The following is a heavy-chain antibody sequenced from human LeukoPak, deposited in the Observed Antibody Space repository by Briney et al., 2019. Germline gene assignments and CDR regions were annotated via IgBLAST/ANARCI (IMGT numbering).Heavy chain of an antibody. CDR2: INPNSGGT. V-gene: IGHV1-2*02. Sequence: ASVKVSCKASGYTFTGYYMHWVRQAPGQGLEWMGWINPNSGGTNYAQKFQGTVTMTRDTSISTTYMELSSLRSDDTAVYYCARGVAGVYFYYYMGVWGKGTTVTVSS. D-gene: IGHD1-14*01. CDR3: ARGVAGVYFYYYMGV. J-gene: IGHJ6*03. CDR1: GYTFTGYY.